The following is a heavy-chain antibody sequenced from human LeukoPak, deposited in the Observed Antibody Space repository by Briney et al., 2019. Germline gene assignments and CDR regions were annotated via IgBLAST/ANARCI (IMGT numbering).Heavy chain of an antibody. CDR3: ARDIDSGAGSY. D-gene: IGHD3-22*01. V-gene: IGHV1-69*04. Sequence: SVKVSCKASGGTFSSYAISWVRQAPGQGLEWMGRIIPILGIANYAQKFQGRVTITADKSTSTAYMKLSSLRSEDTAVYYCARDIDSGAGSYWGQGTLVTVSS. CDR2: IIPILGIA. J-gene: IGHJ4*02. CDR1: GGTFSSYA.